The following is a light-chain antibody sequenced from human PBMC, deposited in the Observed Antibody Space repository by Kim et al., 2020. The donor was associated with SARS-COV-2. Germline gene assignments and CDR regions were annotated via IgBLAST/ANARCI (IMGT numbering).Light chain of an antibody. CDR2: DTG. CDR3: LLSYSDSRV. J-gene: IGLJ2*01. CDR1: TGPGTSGHF. Sequence: PGGTVTLAWESSTGPGTSGHFPAWFQQKPGQAPRTLMYDTGNRHSGTPALFSGSLLGGKAALTLSAAQPEDEADYYCLLSYSDSRVFGGGTQLTVL. V-gene: IGLV7-46*01.